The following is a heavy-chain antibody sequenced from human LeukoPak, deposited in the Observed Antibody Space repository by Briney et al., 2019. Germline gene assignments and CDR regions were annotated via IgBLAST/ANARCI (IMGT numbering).Heavy chain of an antibody. CDR1: GGTFSSYA. CDR3: ASPSIAARLPYHYYYGMDV. V-gene: IGHV1-69*13. J-gene: IGHJ6*02. CDR2: IIPIFGTA. Sequence: ASVKVSCKASGGTFSSYAISWVRQAPGQGLEWMGGIIPIFGTANYAQKFQGRVTITADESTSTAYMELSSLRSEDTAVYYCASPSIAARLPYHYYYGMDVWGQGTTVTVSS. D-gene: IGHD6-6*01.